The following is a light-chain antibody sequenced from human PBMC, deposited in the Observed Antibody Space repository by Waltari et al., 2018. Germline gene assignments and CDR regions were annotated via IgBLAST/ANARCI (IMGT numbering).Light chain of an antibody. CDR1: NSNIGVRA. Sequence: QSILTQSPSASGTPGQRVTISCSGSNSNIGVRAVTRYQQLPGMAPKLVMYGNNQRPSGVPDRFSGSKSGTSASLTISGLQSEDEADYYCATWDDRLNWVFGGGTKLTVL. CDR2: GNN. J-gene: IGLJ3*02. V-gene: IGLV1-44*01. CDR3: ATWDDRLNWV.